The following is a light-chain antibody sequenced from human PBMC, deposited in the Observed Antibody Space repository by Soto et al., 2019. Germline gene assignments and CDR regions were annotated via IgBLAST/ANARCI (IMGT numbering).Light chain of an antibody. CDR2: DVS. CDR3: SSYTSSRTYV. Sequence: QSALTQPASVSGSPGQSITSSCTGTSSDVGAYSYVSWYQQHPGKAPKLIIYDVSDRPSGISNRVSGSKSDNTASLTISGLQAEDEAEYYCSSYTSSRTYVFGTGTKVTVL. CDR1: SSDVGAYSY. J-gene: IGLJ1*01. V-gene: IGLV2-14*01.